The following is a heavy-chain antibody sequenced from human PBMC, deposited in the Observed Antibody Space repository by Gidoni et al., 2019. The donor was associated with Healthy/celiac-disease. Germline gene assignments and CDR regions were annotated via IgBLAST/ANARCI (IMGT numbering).Heavy chain of an antibody. CDR1: GGTFSSYT. CDR3: ASAYCSGGSCYPFYYYYYGMDV. Sequence: QVQLVQSGAEVKKPGSSVKVSCKASGGTFSSYTISWVRQAPGQGLEWMGRIIPILGIANYAQKFQGRVTITADKSTSTAYMELSSLRSEDTVVYYCASAYCSGGSCYPFYYYYYGMDVWGQGNTVTVSS. D-gene: IGHD2-15*01. CDR2: IIPILGIA. J-gene: IGHJ6*02. V-gene: IGHV1-69*02.